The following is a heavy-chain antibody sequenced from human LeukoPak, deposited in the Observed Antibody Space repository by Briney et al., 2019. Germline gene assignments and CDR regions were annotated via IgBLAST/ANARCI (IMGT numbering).Heavy chain of an antibody. Sequence: SQTLSLTCTVSGGSISSGGYYWSWIRQPPGKRLEWIGEINHSGSTNYNPSLKSRVTISVDTSKNQFSLKLSSVTAADTAVYYCAREKGYCSSTSCYRPYYYYGMDAWGQGTTVTVSS. CDR1: GGSISSGGYY. CDR3: AREKGYCSSTSCYRPYYYYGMDA. D-gene: IGHD2-2*02. CDR2: INHSGST. J-gene: IGHJ6*02. V-gene: IGHV4-30-2*01.